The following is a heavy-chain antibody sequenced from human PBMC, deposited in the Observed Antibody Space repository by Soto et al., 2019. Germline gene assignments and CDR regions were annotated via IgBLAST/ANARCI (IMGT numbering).Heavy chain of an antibody. CDR2: ISGSSSRT. CDR1: YA. V-gene: IGHV3-21*01. Sequence: YAMSWVRQAPGKGLEWVSSISGSSSRTYYADSVKGQFTISRDNAKNSLYLQMNSLRAEDTAVYYCARDYDEQLDYWGQGTLVTVSS. D-gene: IGHD6-6*01. CDR3: ARDYDEQLDY. J-gene: IGHJ4*02.